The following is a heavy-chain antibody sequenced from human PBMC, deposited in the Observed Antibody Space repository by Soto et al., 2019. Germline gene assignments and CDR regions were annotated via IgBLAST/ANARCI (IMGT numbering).Heavy chain of an antibody. V-gene: IGHV4-59*08. J-gene: IGHJ3*02. D-gene: IGHD3-9*01. CDR2: IYYSGST. CDR3: ARRYFDWLYNDAFDI. CDR1: GGSISRYY. Sequence: SDTLSLTCTVSGGSISRYYWSWIRQPPGKGLEWIGSIYYSGSTYYNPSLKSRVTISVDTSKNQFSLKLSSVTAADTAVYYCARRYFDWLYNDAFDIWGQGTMVTVSS.